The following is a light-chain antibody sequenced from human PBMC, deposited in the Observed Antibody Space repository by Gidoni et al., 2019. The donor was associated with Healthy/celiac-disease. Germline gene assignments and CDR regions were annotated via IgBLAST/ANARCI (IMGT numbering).Light chain of an antibody. Sequence: DIQLTPSPSSLSASVGDRVTITCPASQCISSYLNSHQQTAGKAPKLLIYAASSLQSGVPSRFSSSGAGTDFTLTISSLQHEDFATYYWQQSYSTLRTFGQGTKLEIK. CDR3: QQSYSTLRT. CDR2: AAS. J-gene: IGKJ2*01. V-gene: IGKV1-39*01. CDR1: QCISSY.